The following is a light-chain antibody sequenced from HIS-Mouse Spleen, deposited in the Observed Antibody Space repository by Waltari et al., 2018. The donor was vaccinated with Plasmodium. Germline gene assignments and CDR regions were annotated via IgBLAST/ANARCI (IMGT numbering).Light chain of an antibody. CDR1: QSISSY. CDR2: AAS. Sequence: DIQMTQSPSSLSASVGDRVNITCRASQSISSYLNWNQQKPGKAPKLLIYAASSLQSGATSRFSGSGPETAFTITISSLQPEDFAPYYFQLRPTFGQGTTLVI. V-gene: IGKV1-39*01. J-gene: IGKJ2*01. CDR3: QLRPT.